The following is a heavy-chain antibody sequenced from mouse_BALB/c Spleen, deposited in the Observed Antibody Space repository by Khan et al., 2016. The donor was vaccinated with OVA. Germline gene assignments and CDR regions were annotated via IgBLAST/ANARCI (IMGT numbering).Heavy chain of an antibody. J-gene: IGHJ3*01. CDR3: ARDGAYYRNDGWVAY. CDR1: GYTFTSYT. CDR2: INPSSGYT. V-gene: IGHV1-4*01. D-gene: IGHD2-14*01. Sequence: QVHLKESGAELARPGASVKMSCKASGYTFTSYTIHWIKQRPGQGLEWIGYINPSSGYTNYNQKFKDKATLTADKSSTTAYMQLSSLTSDDSAVYYCARDGAYYRNDGWVAYGGQGTLVTVSA.